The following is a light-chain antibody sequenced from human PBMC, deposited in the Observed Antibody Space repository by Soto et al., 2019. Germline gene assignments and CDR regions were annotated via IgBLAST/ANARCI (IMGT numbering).Light chain of an antibody. Sequence: QAVLTQSPSVSAAPGQKVTISCSGSSSNIGNNYVSWYQQLPGTAPKLLIYDNNKRPSGIPDRFSGSKSGTSGTLDITGLQTGDEADYYCATWDGSLPGEVFGGVTKVTVL. CDR2: DNN. V-gene: IGLV1-51*01. CDR1: SSNIGNNY. J-gene: IGLJ2*01. CDR3: ATWDGSLPGEV.